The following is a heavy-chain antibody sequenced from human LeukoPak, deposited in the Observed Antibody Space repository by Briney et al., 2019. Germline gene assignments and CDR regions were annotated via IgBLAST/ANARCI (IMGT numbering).Heavy chain of an antibody. CDR2: ISRSSSYI. J-gene: IGHJ3*02. CDR1: GFTFSSYS. Sequence: GGSLRLSCAASGFTFSSYSMNWVRQAPGKGLEWVSSISRSSSYIYYADSVKGRFTISRDNAKNSLYLQMNSLRAEDTAVYYCVRGLSGYDYLGAFDIWGQGTMVTVSS. D-gene: IGHD5-12*01. CDR3: VRGLSGYDYLGAFDI. V-gene: IGHV3-21*01.